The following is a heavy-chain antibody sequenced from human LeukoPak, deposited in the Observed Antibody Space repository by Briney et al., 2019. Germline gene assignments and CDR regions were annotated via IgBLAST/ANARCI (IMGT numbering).Heavy chain of an antibody. D-gene: IGHD2-15*01. J-gene: IGHJ3*02. V-gene: IGHV3-64*01. CDR3: ARDRDGGFAFDI. Sequence: GGSLRLSCAASGFSFSNYVMHWVRQAPGKGLEYVSAIMPNGETRGYANSMKGRFTISRDNSKNTLFLQMGSLRAEDMAIYYCARDRDGGFAFDIWGQGTLVTVSS. CDR1: GFSFSNYV. CDR2: IMPNGETR.